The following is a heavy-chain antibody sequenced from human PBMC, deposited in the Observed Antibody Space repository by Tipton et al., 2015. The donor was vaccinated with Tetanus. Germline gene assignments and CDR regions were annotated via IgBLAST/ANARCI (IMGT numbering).Heavy chain of an antibody. J-gene: IGHJ6*02. CDR1: GFTVSSNY. CDR2: ISWNSGSI. D-gene: IGHD6-13*01. Sequence: QLVQSGGGLIQPGGSLRLSCAASGFTVSSNYMSWVRQAPGKGLEWVSGISWNSGSIGYADSVKGRFTISRDNAKNSLYLQMNSLRVEDTALYYCAKDNGGYSSNWRYGMDVWGQGTTVTVSS. V-gene: IGHV3-9*01. CDR3: AKDNGGYSSNWRYGMDV.